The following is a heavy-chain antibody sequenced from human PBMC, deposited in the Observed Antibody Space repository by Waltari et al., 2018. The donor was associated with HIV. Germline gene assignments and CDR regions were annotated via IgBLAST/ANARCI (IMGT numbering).Heavy chain of an antibody. CDR3: AKVKPDYGDYLYYFDY. D-gene: IGHD4-17*01. CDR1: GFTFSGYD. CDR2: ISYDGGNK. J-gene: IGHJ4*02. V-gene: IGHV3-30*18. Sequence: QVQLVESGGGVVHPGRSLRLSCAASGFTFSGYDMHWVRQAPGKGLEWVGVISYDGGNKYYADSVKGRFTISRDNSKNTLYLQMNSLRAEDTAVYYCAKVKPDYGDYLYYFDYWGQGTLATVSS.